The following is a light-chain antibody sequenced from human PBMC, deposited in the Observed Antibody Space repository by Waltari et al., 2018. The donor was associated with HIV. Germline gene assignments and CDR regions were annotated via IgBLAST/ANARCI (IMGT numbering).Light chain of an antibody. CDR2: AAS. CDR3: QQYHNWPLS. Sequence: EIVITQSPATLSVSPGERATLSCRASQSFHSDLAWFQHKPGQAPRLLIYAASTRAAGIPARFSGSGSGTEFTLTISSLQSEDFAVYYCQQYHNWPLSFGQGTKLEIK. J-gene: IGKJ2*01. V-gene: IGKV3-15*01. CDR1: QSFHSD.